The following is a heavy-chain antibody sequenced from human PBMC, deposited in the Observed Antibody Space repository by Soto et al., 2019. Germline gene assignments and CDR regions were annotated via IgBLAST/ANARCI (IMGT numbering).Heavy chain of an antibody. CDR3: ARDLGYSSSWHYGMDV. D-gene: IGHD6-13*01. CDR1: GFTFSSYS. CDR2: ISSSSSTI. J-gene: IGHJ6*02. Sequence: LILSCAASGFTFSSYSMNWVRQAPGKGLEWVSYISSSSSTIYYADSVKGRFTISRDNAKNSLYLQMNSLRDEDTAVYYCARDLGYSSSWHYGMDVWGQGTTVTVSS. V-gene: IGHV3-48*02.